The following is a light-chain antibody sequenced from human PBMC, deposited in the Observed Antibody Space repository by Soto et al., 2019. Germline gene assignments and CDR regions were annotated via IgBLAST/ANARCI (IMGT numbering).Light chain of an antibody. V-gene: IGLV2-14*01. Sequence: QSALTQPASVSGSPGQSIAISCTGTSSDVGGYNYVSWYQQHPGNAPKLMIYEVSNRPSGVSNRFSGSKSDNTASLTISGLQAEDEADYYCYSYTTSSTWVFGGGTKVTVL. CDR1: SSDVGGYNY. CDR2: EVS. CDR3: YSYTTSSTWV. J-gene: IGLJ3*02.